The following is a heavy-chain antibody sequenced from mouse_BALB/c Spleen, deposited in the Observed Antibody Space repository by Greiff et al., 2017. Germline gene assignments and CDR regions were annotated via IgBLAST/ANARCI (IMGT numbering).Heavy chain of an antibody. CDR2: ISSGGSYT. CDR1: GFTFSSYA. D-gene: IGHD1-2*01. J-gene: IGHJ1*01. CDR3: ARLTTANDWYFDV. V-gene: IGHV5-9-3*01. Sequence: EVQLVESGGGLVKPGGSLKLSCAASGFTFSSYAMSWVRQTPEKRLEWVATISSGGSYTYYPDSVKGRFTISRDNAKNTLYLQMSSLRSEDTAMYYCARLTTANDWYFDVWGAGTTVTVAS.